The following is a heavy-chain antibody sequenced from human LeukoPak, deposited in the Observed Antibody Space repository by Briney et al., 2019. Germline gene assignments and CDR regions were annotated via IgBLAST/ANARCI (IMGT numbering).Heavy chain of an antibody. CDR3: ARDGAPLDY. CDR2: IKQDASEK. Sequence: GGSLRLSCAASGFTFSSYWMSWVRQAPGNGLEWVANIKQDASEKYYVDSVTGRFTISRDNAKHELYLQMNSLRAEDTAVYYCARDGAPLDYWGQGTLVTVPS. D-gene: IGHD4/OR15-4a*01. J-gene: IGHJ4*02. CDR1: GFTFSSYW. V-gene: IGHV3-7*01.